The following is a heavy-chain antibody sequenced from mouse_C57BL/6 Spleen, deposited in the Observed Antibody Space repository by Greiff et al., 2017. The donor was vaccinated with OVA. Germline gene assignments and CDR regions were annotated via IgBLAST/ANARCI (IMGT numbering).Heavy chain of an antibody. Sequence: EVQLQQSGPELVKPGASVKISCKASGYSFTGYYMNWVKQSPEKSLEWIGEINPSTGGTTYNQKFKAKATLTVDKSSSTAYMQLKSLTSEDSAVYYCARRGSNHYYAMDYWGQGTSVTVSS. D-gene: IGHD1-1*01. V-gene: IGHV1-42*01. CDR3: ARRGSNHYYAMDY. CDR2: INPSTGGT. CDR1: GYSFTGYY. J-gene: IGHJ4*01.